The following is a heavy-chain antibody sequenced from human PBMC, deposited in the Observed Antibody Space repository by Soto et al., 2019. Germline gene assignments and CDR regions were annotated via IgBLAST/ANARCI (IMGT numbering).Heavy chain of an antibody. CDR1: GFTFSSYS. Sequence: VQLVESGGGLVQPGGSLRLSCAASGFTFSSYSMNWVRQAPGKGLEWVSYISSSSSTIYYADSVKGRFTISRDNAKNSLYLQMNSLRAEDTAVYYCARTGTTSGNWFDPWGQGTLVTVSS. CDR3: ARTGTTSGNWFDP. J-gene: IGHJ5*02. D-gene: IGHD1-1*01. CDR2: ISSSSSTI. V-gene: IGHV3-48*01.